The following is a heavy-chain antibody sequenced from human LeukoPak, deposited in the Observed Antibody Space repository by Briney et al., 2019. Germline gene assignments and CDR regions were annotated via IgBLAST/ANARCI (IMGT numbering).Heavy chain of an antibody. V-gene: IGHV4-4*07. CDR1: GGSISSYY. Sequence: EPSETLSLTCTVSGGSISSYYGSWIRQPAGKGLEWIGRIYTSGSTNYNPSLKSRVTMSVDTSKNQFSLKLSSVTAADTALYYCARVYYYDSSGLDYWGQGPLVTVSS. D-gene: IGHD3-22*01. CDR3: ARVYYYDSSGLDY. CDR2: IYTSGST. J-gene: IGHJ4*02.